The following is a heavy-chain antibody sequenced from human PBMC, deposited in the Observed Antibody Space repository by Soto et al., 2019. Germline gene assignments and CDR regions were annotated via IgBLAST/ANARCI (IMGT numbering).Heavy chain of an antibody. Sequence: HPGGSLRLSCAASGFTFSSYSMNWVRQAPGKGLEWVSYISSSSSTIYYADSVKGRFTISRDNAKNSLYLQMNSLRDEDTAVYYCAREGWEWELKYYYGMDVWGQGTTVTVSS. CDR2: ISSSSSTI. D-gene: IGHD1-26*01. J-gene: IGHJ6*02. CDR3: AREGWEWELKYYYGMDV. V-gene: IGHV3-48*02. CDR1: GFTFSSYS.